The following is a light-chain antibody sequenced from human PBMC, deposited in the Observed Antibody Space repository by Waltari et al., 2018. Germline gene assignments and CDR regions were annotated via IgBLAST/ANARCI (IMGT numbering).Light chain of an antibody. CDR1: SSNIGRNT. J-gene: IGLJ2*01. CDR3: SVWDDSLNGVV. Sequence: QSVLTQPPSASGTPGQRVTISCSGGSSNIGRNTVNWYQHVPGTAPNLLVYYNSQRPSGVPDRFSGSTSGTSASLAISGLQSADEATYYCSVWDDSLNGVVFGGGTKLAVL. V-gene: IGLV1-44*01. CDR2: YNS.